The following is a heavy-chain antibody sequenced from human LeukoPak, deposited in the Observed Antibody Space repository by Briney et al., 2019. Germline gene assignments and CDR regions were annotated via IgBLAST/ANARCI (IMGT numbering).Heavy chain of an antibody. V-gene: IGHV4-4*07. CDR1: GGSLSRYY. J-gene: IGHJ5*02. Sequence: MASETLSLTCTVSGGSLSRYYWSWVRQPAGKGLEWIGRIYTSGSTNYNPSLKSRVTMSVDTSKNQFSLKLNSVTAADTAVYYCVRGPNWSDVHNWFDPWGQGTLVTVSS. CDR3: VRGPNWSDVHNWFDP. D-gene: IGHD1-1*01. CDR2: IYTSGST.